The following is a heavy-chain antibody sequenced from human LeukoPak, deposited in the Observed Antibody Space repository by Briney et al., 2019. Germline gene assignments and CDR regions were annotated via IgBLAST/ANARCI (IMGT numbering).Heavy chain of an antibody. D-gene: IGHD3-10*01. J-gene: IGHJ6*03. CDR3: ARDVKSRRRQWFGELSVYYYYYMDV. CDR1: GGSISSDY. V-gene: IGHV4-4*07. Sequence: SETLSLTCTVSGGSISSDYWSWIRQPAGKGLEWLGRIYTTGTTNYSPSLKSRVTMSVDTSKNQFSLKLNSVTAADTAVYYCARDVKSRRRQWFGELSVYYYYYMDVWGKGTTVTISS. CDR2: IYTTGTT.